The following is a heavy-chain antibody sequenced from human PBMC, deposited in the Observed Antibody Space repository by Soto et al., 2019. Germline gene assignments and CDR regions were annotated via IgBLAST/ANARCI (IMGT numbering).Heavy chain of an antibody. J-gene: IGHJ4*02. CDR2: INSDGSST. Sequence: SLRLSCAASGFTFRSYWMHWVRQAPGKGLVWVSRINSDGSSTSYADSVKGRFTISRDNSKNTLYLQMNSLRPEDTAVYYCAKDMGYSDYWGQGTLVTVSS. V-gene: IGHV3-74*01. CDR1: GFTFRSYW. CDR3: AKDMGYSDY. D-gene: IGHD5-12*01.